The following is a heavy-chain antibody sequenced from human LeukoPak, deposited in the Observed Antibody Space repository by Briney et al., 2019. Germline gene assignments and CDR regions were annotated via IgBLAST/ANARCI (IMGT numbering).Heavy chain of an antibody. V-gene: IGHV1-69*13. Sequence: ASVKVSCMASGGTFSSYAISWVRQAPGQGLEWMGGIIPIFGTANYAQEFQGRVTITADESTSTAYMELSSLRSEDTAVYYCAREPRLVDDILTGYYTPRYYYGMDVWGQGTTVTVSS. CDR1: GGTFSSYA. D-gene: IGHD3-9*01. CDR3: AREPRLVDDILTGYYTPRYYYGMDV. J-gene: IGHJ6*02. CDR2: IIPIFGTA.